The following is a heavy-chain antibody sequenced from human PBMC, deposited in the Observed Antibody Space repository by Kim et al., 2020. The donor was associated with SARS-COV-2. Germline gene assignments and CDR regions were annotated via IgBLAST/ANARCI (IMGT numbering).Heavy chain of an antibody. Sequence: SPSFQGQVTISADKSISTAYLQWSSLKASDTAMYYCARSDWLLEVYFDYWGQGTLVTVSS. V-gene: IGHV5-51*01. D-gene: IGHD3-9*01. J-gene: IGHJ4*02. CDR3: ARSDWLLEVYFDY.